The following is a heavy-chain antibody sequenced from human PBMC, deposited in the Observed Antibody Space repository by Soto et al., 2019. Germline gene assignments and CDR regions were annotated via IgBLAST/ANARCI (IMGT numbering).Heavy chain of an antibody. Sequence: SETLSLTCVVYGGSFSGYYRSWIRQPPGKGLEWIGDIGHSGTTNYNPSLKSRVTISVDTSKNQFSLELTSVTAADTAVYYCVRNFDYWGQGTLVTVSS. V-gene: IGHV4-34*01. J-gene: IGHJ4*02. CDR2: IGHSGTT. CDR3: VRNFDY. CDR1: GGSFSGYY.